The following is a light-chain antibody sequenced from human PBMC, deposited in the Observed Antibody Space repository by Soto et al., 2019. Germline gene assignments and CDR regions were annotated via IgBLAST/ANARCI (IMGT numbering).Light chain of an antibody. CDR1: QYISSN. V-gene: IGKV3-15*01. J-gene: IGKJ4*01. CDR3: QQYKKWPLT. CDR2: DAS. Sequence: EVVMTQSPATLSVSPGEGATLSCRASQYISSNLAWYQQKPGQAPRLLIYDASTRASGVPARFSGSGSGTEFTLTISSLQSEDSAVYHCQQYKKWPLTFGGGTKVEIK.